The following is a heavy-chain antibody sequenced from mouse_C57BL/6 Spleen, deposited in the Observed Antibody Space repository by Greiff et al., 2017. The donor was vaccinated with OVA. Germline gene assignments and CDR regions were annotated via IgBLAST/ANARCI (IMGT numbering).Heavy chain of an antibody. V-gene: IGHV1-64*01. CDR1: GYTFTSYW. CDR3: ARDYYGSSYWYFDV. CDR2: IHPNSGST. D-gene: IGHD1-1*01. Sequence: QVQLQQPGAELVKPGASVKLSCKASGYTFTSYWMHWVKQRPGQGLEWIGMIHPNSGSTNYNEKFKSKATLTVGKSSSTAYMQLSSLTSEDSAVYYCARDYYGSSYWYFDVWGTGTTVTVSS. J-gene: IGHJ1*03.